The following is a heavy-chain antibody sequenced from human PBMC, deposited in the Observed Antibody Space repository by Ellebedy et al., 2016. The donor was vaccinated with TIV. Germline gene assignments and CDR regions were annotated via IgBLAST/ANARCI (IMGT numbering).Heavy chain of an antibody. Sequence: PGGSLRLSCAASGFTFSSYSMNRVRQAPGKGLEWVSTISSSGTYTYYADSLKGRFTISRDNASNSLYVQMNSLTAEDTAVYYCARGMGSCSGGSCYFASDYWGQGTLVTVSS. J-gene: IGHJ4*02. V-gene: IGHV3-21*01. D-gene: IGHD2-15*01. CDR2: ISSSGTYT. CDR1: GFTFSSYS. CDR3: ARGMGSCSGGSCYFASDY.